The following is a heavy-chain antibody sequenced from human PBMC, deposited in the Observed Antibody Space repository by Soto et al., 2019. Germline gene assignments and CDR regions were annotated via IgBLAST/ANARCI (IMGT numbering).Heavy chain of an antibody. Sequence: SGPTLVHHTQTLTLTCTFSGFSLTTSGVGVGWIRQPPGKALEWLALIFWNDDERYSPSLKSRLTITKDTSKNQVVLTMTNMDPVDTATYYCVHTGYGYDPFGYWRRGTVVTVS. J-gene: IGHJ4*01. V-gene: IGHV2-5*01. CDR1: GFSLTTSGVG. CDR3: VHTGYGYDPFGY. D-gene: IGHD5-18*01. CDR2: IFWNDDE.